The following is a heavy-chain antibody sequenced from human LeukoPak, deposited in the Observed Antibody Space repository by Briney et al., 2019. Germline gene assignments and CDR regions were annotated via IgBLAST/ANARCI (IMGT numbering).Heavy chain of an antibody. CDR1: GFTFSSYT. V-gene: IGHV3-48*02. D-gene: IGHD4/OR15-4a*01. Sequence: PGGSLRLSCVASGFTFSSYTMNWVRQAPGKGLEWVSYISSSSSMYYADSVKGRFTISRDNAKNSLYLQMNSLRDEDTAVYYCAREVRGTYLDYWGQGTLVTVSS. CDR2: ISSSSSM. J-gene: IGHJ4*02. CDR3: AREVRGTYLDY.